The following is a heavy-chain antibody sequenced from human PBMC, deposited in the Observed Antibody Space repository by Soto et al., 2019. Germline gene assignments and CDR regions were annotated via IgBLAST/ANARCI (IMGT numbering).Heavy chain of an antibody. CDR2: ISSSSSYI. J-gene: IGHJ6*02. CDR1: GFTFCSYS. Sequence: GGSLRLSCAASGFTFCSYSMNWVRQAPGKGLEWVSSISSSSSYIYYADSVKGRFTISRDNAKNSLYLQMNSLRAEDTAVYYCARDGYYDSSGYYYLSYYYYGMDVWGQGTTVTVSS. V-gene: IGHV3-21*01. D-gene: IGHD3-22*01. CDR3: ARDGYYDSSGYYYLSYYYYGMDV.